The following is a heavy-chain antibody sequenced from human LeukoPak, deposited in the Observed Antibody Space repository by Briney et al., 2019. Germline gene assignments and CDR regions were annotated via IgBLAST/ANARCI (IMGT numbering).Heavy chain of an antibody. CDR3: TTDSLITPPKHIDY. CDR1: GFTFSNAW. CDR2: IKSKTDGGTT. Sequence: GGSLRLSCAASGFTFSNAWMSWVRQAPGKGLEWVGRIKSKTDGGTTEYAAPVKGRFTISRDDSKNTLYLQMNSLKTEDTAVYYCTTDSLITPPKHIDYWGQGTLVTVSS. V-gene: IGHV3-15*01. J-gene: IGHJ4*02. D-gene: IGHD3-16*01.